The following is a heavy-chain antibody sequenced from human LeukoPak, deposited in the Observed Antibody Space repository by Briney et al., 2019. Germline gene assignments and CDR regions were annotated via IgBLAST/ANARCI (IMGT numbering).Heavy chain of an antibody. V-gene: IGHV1-69*05. Sequence: SVRVSCKASGGTFSSYAISWVRQAPGQGLEWMGGIIPIFGTANYAQKFQGRVTITTDESTSTAYMELSSLRSEDTAVYYCAREGDGYNSGLDYWGQGTLVTVSS. CDR3: AREGDGYNSGLDY. CDR1: GGTFSSYA. D-gene: IGHD5-24*01. J-gene: IGHJ4*02. CDR2: IIPIFGTA.